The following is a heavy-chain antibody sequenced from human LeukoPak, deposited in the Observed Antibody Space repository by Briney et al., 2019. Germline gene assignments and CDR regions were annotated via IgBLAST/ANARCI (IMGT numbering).Heavy chain of an antibody. CDR2: ISASGGST. D-gene: IGHD2/OR15-2a*01. CDR3: AKAAPDTTYFDY. Sequence: GGSLRLSCAASGFTFSSSAMSWVRQVPGKGLEWVSGISASGGSTSYADSVRGRFTISRDNSKNTLYVQMNSLRDEDTAVYYCAKAAPDTTYFDYWGQGTLVTVSS. CDR1: GFTFSSSA. J-gene: IGHJ4*02. V-gene: IGHV3-23*01.